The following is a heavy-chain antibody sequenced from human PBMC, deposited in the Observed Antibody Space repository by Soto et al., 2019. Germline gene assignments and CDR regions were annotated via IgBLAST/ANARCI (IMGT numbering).Heavy chain of an antibody. CDR1: GFTFSSYA. Sequence: GGSLRLSCAASGFTFSSYAMSWVRQAPGKGLEWVSAISGSGGSTYYADSVKGRFTISRDNSKNTLYLQMNSLRAEDTAEYYCAKDHLTSVDTAMVGGGYWGQGTLVTVSS. J-gene: IGHJ4*02. CDR2: ISGSGGST. D-gene: IGHD5-18*01. V-gene: IGHV3-23*01. CDR3: AKDHLTSVDTAMVGGGY.